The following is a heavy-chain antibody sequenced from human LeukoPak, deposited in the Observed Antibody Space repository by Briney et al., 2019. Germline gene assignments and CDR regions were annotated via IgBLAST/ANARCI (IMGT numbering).Heavy chain of an antibody. V-gene: IGHV3-23*01. CDR2: ISGSGGGT. CDR1: GFTVSSNY. D-gene: IGHD1-1*01. J-gene: IGHJ4*02. Sequence: PGGSLRLSCAASGFTVSSNYMSWVRQAPGKGLEWVSAISGSGGGTYYADSVKGRFTISRDNSKNTLYLQMDSLRAEDTAVYYCAKRAGGGSFDYWGQGTLVTVSS. CDR3: AKRAGGGSFDY.